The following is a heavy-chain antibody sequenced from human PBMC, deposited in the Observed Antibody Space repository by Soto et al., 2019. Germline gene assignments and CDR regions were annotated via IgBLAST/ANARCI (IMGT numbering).Heavy chain of an antibody. J-gene: IGHJ4*02. D-gene: IGHD6-19*01. V-gene: IGHV3-30-3*01. CDR3: ARVFGTAVAGKASPFDY. CDR2: ISYDGSNK. CDR1: GFTFSSYA. Sequence: QVQLVESGGGVVQPGRSLRLSCAASGFTFSSYAMHWVRQAPGKGLEWVAVISYDGSNKYYADSVKGRFTISRGNSKNTLYLQMNSLRAEDTAVYYCARVFGTAVAGKASPFDYWGQGTLVTVSS.